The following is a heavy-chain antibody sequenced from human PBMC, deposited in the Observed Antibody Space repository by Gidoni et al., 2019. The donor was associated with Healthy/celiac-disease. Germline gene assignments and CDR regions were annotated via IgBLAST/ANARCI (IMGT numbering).Heavy chain of an antibody. Sequence: QVQLVPSGAEVKKPGAPVKVPCKASGSPYTTYSMNWVRQAPGKGLEWMGWINAGNGNKKNAQKNKGRVTITRNTSANTANMELRSKRSEDTAEYYCARDCGVGWYAGTDAFDIWGQGTMVTVSS. V-gene: IGHV1-3*01. D-gene: IGHD2-15*01. CDR3: ARDCGVGWYAGTDAFDI. CDR1: GSPYTTYS. J-gene: IGHJ3*02. CDR2: INAGNGNK.